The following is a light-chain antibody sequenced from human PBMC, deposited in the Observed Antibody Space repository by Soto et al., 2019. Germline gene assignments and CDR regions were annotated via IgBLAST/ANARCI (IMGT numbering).Light chain of an antibody. J-gene: IGKJ1*01. V-gene: IGKV3-20*01. CDR2: GAS. CDR3: QQYGSSPWT. CDR1: QTIRSNY. Sequence: EIVLTQSPGTLSLSPGERATLSCRASQTIRSNYLAWYQQRPGQAPRLLIYGASSRATGIPDRFSGSASGTDFTLTILRLEPEDFAVYYCQQYGSSPWTFGQGTKVEVK.